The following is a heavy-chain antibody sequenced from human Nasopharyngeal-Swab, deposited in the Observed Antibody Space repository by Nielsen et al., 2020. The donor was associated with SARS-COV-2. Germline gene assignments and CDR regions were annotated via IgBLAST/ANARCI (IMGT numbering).Heavy chain of an antibody. D-gene: IGHD1-26*01. Sequence: GRSLRPSCAASEFTMSRNGMHWVRQAPGKGLEWVAYIRSISSTSYYADSVKGRFTISRDNPKNSLYLQMNSLRDEETALYYCARDVAIVGATLENWGQGTLVTVSS. CDR3: ARDVAIVGATLEN. V-gene: IGHV3-48*02. CDR1: EFTMSRNG. J-gene: IGHJ4*02. CDR2: IRSISSTS.